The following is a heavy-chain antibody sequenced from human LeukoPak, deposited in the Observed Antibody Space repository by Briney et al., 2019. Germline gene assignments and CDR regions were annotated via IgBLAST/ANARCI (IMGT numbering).Heavy chain of an antibody. Sequence: GGSLRLFCRASGFTFGDYAMSWVRQAPGKGLEWVGFIRSKAYGGTTEYAASVKGRFTISRDDAKSIAYLQMNSLKTEDTAVYCCTRDTHGSGSYYIWFDPWGQGTLVTVSS. J-gene: IGHJ5*02. CDR1: GFTFGDYA. D-gene: IGHD3-10*01. CDR2: IRSKAYGGTT. CDR3: TRDTHGSGSYYIWFDP. V-gene: IGHV3-49*04.